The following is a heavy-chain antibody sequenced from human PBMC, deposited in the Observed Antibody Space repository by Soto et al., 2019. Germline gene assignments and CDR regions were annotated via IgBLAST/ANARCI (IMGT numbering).Heavy chain of an antibody. CDR3: AREGDLFGVETWFDP. J-gene: IGHJ5*02. Sequence: SETLSLTCAVYGGSFSGYYWSWIRQPPGKGLEWIGEINHSGSTNYNPSLKSRVTISVDTSKNQFSLKLSSVTAADTAVYYCAREGDLFGVETWFDPWGQGTLVTVSS. V-gene: IGHV4-34*01. D-gene: IGHD3-3*01. CDR1: GGSFSGYY. CDR2: INHSGST.